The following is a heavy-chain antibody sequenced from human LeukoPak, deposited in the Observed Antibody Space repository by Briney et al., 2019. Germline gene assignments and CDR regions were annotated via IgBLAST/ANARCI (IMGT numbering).Heavy chain of an antibody. CDR3: ARRDGSHSWFDP. J-gene: IGHJ5*02. Sequence: SETLSLTCTVSGGSISSSSYYWGWIRQPPGKGLEWIGSIYYSGSTYYNPSLKGRVTISVDTSKNQFSLRLSSVTAADTAVYYCARRDGSHSWFDPWGQGTLVTVSS. CDR1: GGSISSSSYY. CDR2: IYYSGST. V-gene: IGHV4-39*01. D-gene: IGHD1-26*01.